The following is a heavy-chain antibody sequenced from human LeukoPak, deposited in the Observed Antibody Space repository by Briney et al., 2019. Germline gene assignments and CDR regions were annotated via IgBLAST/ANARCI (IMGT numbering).Heavy chain of an antibody. V-gene: IGHV1-69*01. D-gene: IGHD1-26*01. CDR2: IIPIFGTA. J-gene: IGHJ4*02. CDR3: ARERGSGSYGD. Sequence: SGKVSCKASGCTFSSYTISWVRQAPGQGLDWMGGIIPIFGTANYAQKFQGRVTITADESTSTAYMELSSLRSEDTAVYYCARERGSGSYGDWGQGTLVTVSS. CDR1: GCTFSSYT.